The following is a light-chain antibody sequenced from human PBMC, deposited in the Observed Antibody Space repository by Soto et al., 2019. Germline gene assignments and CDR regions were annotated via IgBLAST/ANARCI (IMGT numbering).Light chain of an antibody. V-gene: IGLV2-14*01. J-gene: IGLJ1*01. CDR1: SSDVGGYNY. Sequence: ALTQPASVSGSPGQSITISCTGTSSDVGGYNYVSWYQHHPGKAPKLMIYEVTNRPSGVSIRFSGSKSGTTASLTISGLQAEDEADYYCLSFTSSFTYIFGTGTKVTVL. CDR2: EVT. CDR3: LSFTSSFTYI.